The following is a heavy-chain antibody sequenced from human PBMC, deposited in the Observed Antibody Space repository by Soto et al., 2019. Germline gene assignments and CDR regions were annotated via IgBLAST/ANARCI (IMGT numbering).Heavy chain of an antibody. J-gene: IGHJ3*02. V-gene: IGHV1-69*13. D-gene: IGHD3-22*01. CDR3: ARARLPYYYDSSGPHDAFDI. CDR1: GGTFSSYA. CDR2: IIPIFGTA. Sequence: SVKVSCKASGGTFSSYAISWVRQAPGQGLEWMGGIIPIFGTANYAQKFQGRVTITADESTSTAYMELSSLRSEDTAVYYCARARLPYYYDSSGPHDAFDIWGQGTMVTVSS.